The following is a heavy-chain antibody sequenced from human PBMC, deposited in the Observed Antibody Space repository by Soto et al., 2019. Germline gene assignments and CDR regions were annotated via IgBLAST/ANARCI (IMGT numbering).Heavy chain of an antibody. J-gene: IGHJ2*01. D-gene: IGHD2-21*02. V-gene: IGHV3-23*01. CDR1: GLTFSNYA. Sequence: EVQLLESGGNLVQPGGSLRLSCAASGLTFSNYAMSWVRQAPGKGLEWVSAISGGGLSTYYADSVKGRFTISRDNSRNTLFLQMSALSAEDTAVYYFAITPNCGRDCSADSYWFFDLWGRGTRVTVSS. CDR3: AITPNCGRDCSADSYWFFDL. CDR2: ISGGGLST.